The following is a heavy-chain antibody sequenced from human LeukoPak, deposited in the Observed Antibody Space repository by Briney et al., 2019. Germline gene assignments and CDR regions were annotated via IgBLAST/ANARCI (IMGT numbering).Heavy chain of an antibody. D-gene: IGHD4-17*01. Sequence: SQTLSLTCTVSGGSISSGSYYWSWIRQPAGKGLEWIGRIYTSGSTNYNPSLKSRVTISVDTSKNQFSLKLSSVTAADTAVYYCARGRGDYALYWYFDLWGRGTLVTVSS. CDR1: GGSISSGSYY. J-gene: IGHJ2*01. CDR2: IYTSGST. CDR3: ARGRGDYALYWYFDL. V-gene: IGHV4-61*02.